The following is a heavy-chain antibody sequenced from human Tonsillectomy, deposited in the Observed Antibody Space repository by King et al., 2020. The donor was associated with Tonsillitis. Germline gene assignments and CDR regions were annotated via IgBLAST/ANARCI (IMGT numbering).Heavy chain of an antibody. CDR3: AGGVGATRFDY. D-gene: IGHD1-26*01. V-gene: IGHV4-59*08. CDR1: GGSISSYY. CDR2: VYHSGST. J-gene: IGHJ4*02. Sequence: VLLQESGPGLVKPSETLSLTCTVSGGSISSYYWSWIRQPPGKGLEWIGFVYHSGSTNYNPSLKSRVTISVDTSKNQFSLRLTSVTAADTAVYYCAGGVGATRFDYWGQGTLVTVSS.